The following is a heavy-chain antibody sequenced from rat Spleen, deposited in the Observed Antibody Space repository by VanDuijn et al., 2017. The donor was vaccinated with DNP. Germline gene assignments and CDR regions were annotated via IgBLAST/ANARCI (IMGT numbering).Heavy chain of an antibody. CDR2: ISPSGGST. D-gene: IGHD5-1*01. CDR3: ARTGFDY. J-gene: IGHJ2*01. Sequence: EVQLVESGGGLVQPGRSLRLSCAASGFTFSSYWMYWIRQAPTKGLEWVASISPSGGSTYYRDSVKGRFTVSRDNAKSSLYLQMDSLRSEDTATYYCARTGFDYWGQGVMVTVSS. CDR1: GFTFSSYW. V-gene: IGHV5-19*01.